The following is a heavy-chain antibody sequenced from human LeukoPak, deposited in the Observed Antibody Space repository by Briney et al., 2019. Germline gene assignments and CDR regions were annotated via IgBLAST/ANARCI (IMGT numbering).Heavy chain of an antibody. D-gene: IGHD3-22*01. CDR1: GASISSYY. V-gene: IGHV4-4*09. CDR3: ARRRDETATAAGYYHMDV. Sequence: PSETLSLTCTVSGASISSYYWSWFRRPPGMGLEWIAYIFPSGSINFNPSLKSRVSISVDGSKNNFSLDLSSVTAADTAVYYCARRRDETATAAGYYHMDVWGKGTTVTVSS. J-gene: IGHJ6*03. CDR2: IFPSGSI.